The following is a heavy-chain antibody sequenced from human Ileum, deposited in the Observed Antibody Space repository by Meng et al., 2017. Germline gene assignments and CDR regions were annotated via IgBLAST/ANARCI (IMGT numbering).Heavy chain of an antibody. CDR3: TTFYAGY. V-gene: IGHV3-15*01. J-gene: IGHJ4*02. D-gene: IGHD3-16*01. CDR2: IPSKADGGTT. Sequence: LGAGGCLVKPGGSLSLSGSASGFIFRDRWMTWVRQGPGKGLEWVGHIPSKADGGTTDYAAPVKGRFPISRDDSKSTLYLQMNSLKTEDTAVYYCTTFYAGYWGQGTLVTVSS. CDR1: GFIFRDRW.